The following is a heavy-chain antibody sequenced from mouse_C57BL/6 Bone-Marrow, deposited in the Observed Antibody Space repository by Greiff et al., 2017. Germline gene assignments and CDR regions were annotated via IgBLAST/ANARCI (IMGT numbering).Heavy chain of an antibody. CDR1: GYTFTSYG. D-gene: IGHD1-1*01. CDR3: ARSKGYYYGSSADY. CDR2: IYPRSGNT. V-gene: IGHV1-81*01. J-gene: IGHJ2*01. Sequence: VQGVGSGAELARPGASVKLSCKASGYTFTSYGISWVKPRTGQGLEWIGEIYPRSGNTYYNEKFKGKATLTADKSSSTAYMELRSLTSEDSAVYFCARSKGYYYGSSADYWGQGTTLTVSS.